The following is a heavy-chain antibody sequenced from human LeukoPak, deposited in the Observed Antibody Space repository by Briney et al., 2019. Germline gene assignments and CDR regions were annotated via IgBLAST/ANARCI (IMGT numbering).Heavy chain of an antibody. CDR2: IHTSGST. CDR3: ARRDFSTGWSLCY. D-gene: IGHD2-8*02. Sequence: PSETLSLTYTVSGGSITYYHWSWIRQPAGKGLEWIGQIHTSGSTNYNPPLKSRVSMSIATTEDQVSLTIRSVTAADTAFYYCARRDFSTGWSLCYWGQGTLVTVSS. V-gene: IGHV4-4*07. CDR1: GGSITYYH. J-gene: IGHJ4*02.